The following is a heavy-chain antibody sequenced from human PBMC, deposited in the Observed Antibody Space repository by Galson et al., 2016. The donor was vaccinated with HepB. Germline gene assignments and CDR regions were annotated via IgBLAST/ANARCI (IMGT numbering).Heavy chain of an antibody. D-gene: IGHD3-22*01. J-gene: IGHJ2*01. Sequence: QSGAEVKKPGESLKISCQGSGYTFYNHWIGWVRQLPGKGLEWLGTIYPADSDTRYSLSFQGHVTISADTSNSSAFLQWDTLQASDTATYYCVRPPSGDDSSDYASYGGHGTVVIVSS. CDR3: VRPPSGDDSSDYASY. CDR2: IYPADSDT. V-gene: IGHV5-51*01. CDR1: GYTFYNHW.